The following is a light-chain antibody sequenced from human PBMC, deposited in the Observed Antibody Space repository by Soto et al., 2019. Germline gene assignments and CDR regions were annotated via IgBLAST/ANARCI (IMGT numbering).Light chain of an antibody. Sequence: QSALTQPPSASGSPGQSVTISCTGTSSDVGGYNYVSWYQQHPGKAPKLMIYEVSKRPSGVPDRFSGSKSGNTASLTVSGLQAEDEADYYCSPYAGSNNVFGGGTQLTVL. CDR2: EVS. V-gene: IGLV2-8*01. CDR1: SSDVGGYNY. J-gene: IGLJ2*01. CDR3: SPYAGSNNV.